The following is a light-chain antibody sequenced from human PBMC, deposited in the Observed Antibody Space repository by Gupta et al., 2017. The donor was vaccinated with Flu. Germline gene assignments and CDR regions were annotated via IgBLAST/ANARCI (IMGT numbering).Light chain of an antibody. CDR3: QQYDGSCT. CDR2: DAT. V-gene: IGKV3-20*01. J-gene: IGKJ3*01. CDR1: QSVGRDH. Sequence: MVLPQSPAPLSLPLGDKATLSCRATQSVGRDHLAWYHQKPGQAPRVLVYDATKRATGVPDRFSGRGSGTDFTLTISRLEAADSGIYFCQQYDGSCTFGPGTKVEIK.